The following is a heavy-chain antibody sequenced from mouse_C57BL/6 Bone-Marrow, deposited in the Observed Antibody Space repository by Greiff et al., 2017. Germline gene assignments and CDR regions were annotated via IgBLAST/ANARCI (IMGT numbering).Heavy chain of an antibody. CDR3: SSVDGNYFDF. CDR1: GFNIKDDY. Sequence: EVQLQQSGAELVRPGASVKLSCTASGFNIKDDYIHWVKQRPEQGLEWIGWIDPEIGDTDYASKFQGKATITSDTSSNTAYLQLSSLTSEDTAVYYCSSVDGNYFDFWGQGTPPSVAS. CDR2: IDPEIGDT. V-gene: IGHV14-4*01. D-gene: IGHD2-1*01. J-gene: IGHJ2*01.